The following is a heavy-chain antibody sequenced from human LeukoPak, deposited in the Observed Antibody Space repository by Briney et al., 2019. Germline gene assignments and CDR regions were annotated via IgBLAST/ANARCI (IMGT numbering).Heavy chain of an antibody. Sequence: SETLSLTCTVSGGSIRSNTNYWGWNSSNYWGWIRQPPGEGLEWIGSIHYSGTTYYNPSLQSRLTISVDASKNQSSLKVTSVTATDTALYYCARQRDTASVGAFDIWGQGTMVTVSS. CDR3: ARQRDTASVGAFDI. V-gene: IGHV4-39*01. CDR2: IHYSGTT. J-gene: IGHJ3*02. D-gene: IGHD5-18*01. CDR1: GGSIRSNTNYWGWNSSNY.